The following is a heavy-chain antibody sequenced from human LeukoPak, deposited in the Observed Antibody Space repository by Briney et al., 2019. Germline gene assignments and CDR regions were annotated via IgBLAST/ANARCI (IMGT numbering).Heavy chain of an antibody. D-gene: IGHD3-10*01. CDR1: GGSIRSGSYY. CDR2: IYTSGST. Sequence: SETLSLTCTVSGGSIRSGSYYWSWIRQPAGKGLERIGRIYTSGSTNYNPSLKSRVTISVDTSKNQFSLKLSSVTAADTAVYYCARGIGGAIWFGELLKYYYYMDVWGKGTTVTISS. CDR3: ARGIGGAIWFGELLKYYYYMDV. V-gene: IGHV4-61*02. J-gene: IGHJ6*03.